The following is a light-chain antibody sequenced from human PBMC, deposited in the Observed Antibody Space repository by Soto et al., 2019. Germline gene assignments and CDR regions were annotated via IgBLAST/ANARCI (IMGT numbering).Light chain of an antibody. J-gene: IGKJ5*01. CDR1: QSVSSN. V-gene: IGKV3-20*01. CDR2: GAS. CDR3: QQYGSSPPIT. Sequence: EIVMTQSPATLSVSPGERATLYCRASQSVSSNLAWYQQKPGQAPRLLIYGASSRATGIPDRFSGGGSGTDFSLTISRLEPEDFAVYYCQQYGSSPPITFGQGTRLEIK.